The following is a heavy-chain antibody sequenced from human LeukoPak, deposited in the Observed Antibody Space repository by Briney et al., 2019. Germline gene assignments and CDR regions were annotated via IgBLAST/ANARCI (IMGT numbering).Heavy chain of an antibody. D-gene: IGHD2-8*01. CDR2: INHSGST. CDR3: ARGRRVYAIRDPKCNWFDP. Sequence: PSETLSLTCAVYGGSFSGYYWSWIRQPPGKGLEWIGEINHSGSTNYNPSLKSRVTISVDTSKNQFSLKLSSVTAADTAVYYCARGRRVYAIRDPKCNWFDPWGQGTLVTVSS. J-gene: IGHJ5*02. CDR1: GGSFSGYY. V-gene: IGHV4-34*01.